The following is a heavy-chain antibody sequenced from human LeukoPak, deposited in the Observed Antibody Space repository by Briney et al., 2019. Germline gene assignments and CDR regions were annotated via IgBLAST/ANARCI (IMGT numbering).Heavy chain of an antibody. CDR1: GASFSGYY. J-gene: IGHJ5*02. D-gene: IGHD4-17*01. Sequence: SETLSLTCAVYGASFSGYYWSWIRQPPGKRLEWLGEINHSASTNYNPSLKSRVTISVATSKNQFSLKLSSVTAADTAVYYCARGATVTTAVNWFDPWGQGTLVTVSS. V-gene: IGHV4-34*01. CDR2: INHSAST. CDR3: ARGATVTTAVNWFDP.